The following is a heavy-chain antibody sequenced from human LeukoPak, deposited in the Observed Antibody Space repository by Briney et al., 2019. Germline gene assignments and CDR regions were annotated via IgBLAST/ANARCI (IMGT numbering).Heavy chain of an antibody. V-gene: IGHV4-61*02. D-gene: IGHD6-13*01. Sequence: SETLSLTCTVSGGSISSGSYYWRWIRQPAGKGLEWIGRIYTSGSTNYNPSLKSRVTISVDTSKNQFSLKLRSVTAADTVGYYCARDRWVSYMEVWGKGTTVTVSS. CDR1: GGSISSGSYY. J-gene: IGHJ6*03. CDR2: IYTSGST. CDR3: ARDRWVSYMEV.